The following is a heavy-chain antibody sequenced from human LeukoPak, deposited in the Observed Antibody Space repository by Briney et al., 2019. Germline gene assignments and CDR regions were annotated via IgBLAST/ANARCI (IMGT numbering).Heavy chain of an antibody. CDR1: GFTFSSYA. Sequence: GGSLRLSCAASGFTFSSYAMHWVRQAPGKGLERVAVISYDGSNKYYADSVKGRFTISRDNSKNTLYLQMNSLRDEDSAVYYCARDQGIFDYWGQGTLVTLSS. CDR3: ARDQGIFDY. V-gene: IGHV3-30-3*01. J-gene: IGHJ4*02. CDR2: ISYDGSNK.